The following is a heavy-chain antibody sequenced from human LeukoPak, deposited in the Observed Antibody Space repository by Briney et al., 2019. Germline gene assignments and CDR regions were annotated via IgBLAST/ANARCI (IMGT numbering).Heavy chain of an antibody. CDR1: GFTFSNYG. CDR2: IRYDGSNK. J-gene: IGHJ4*02. Sequence: GGSLRLSCAASGFTFSNYGMHWVRQAPGKGLEWVAFIRYDGSNKYYADSVKGRFTISRDSSKNTLYLQMNSLRAEDTAVYYCAKDRGRGYSYGYADYWGQGTLVTVSS. V-gene: IGHV3-30*02. CDR3: AKDRGRGYSYGYADY. D-gene: IGHD5-18*01.